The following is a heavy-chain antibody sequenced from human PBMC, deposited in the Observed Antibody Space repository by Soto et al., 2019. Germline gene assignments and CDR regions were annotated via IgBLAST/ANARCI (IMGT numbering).Heavy chain of an antibody. CDR1: GGSISSGGYS. V-gene: IGHV4-30-2*01. CDR3: ARVVVVAATPYYFDY. Sequence: SETLSLTCAVSGGSISSGGYSWSWIRQPPGKGLEWIGYIYHSGSTYYNPSLKSRVTISVDRSKNQFSLKLSSVTAADTAVYYCARVVVVAATPYYFDYWGQGTLVTVSS. D-gene: IGHD2-15*01. J-gene: IGHJ4*02. CDR2: IYHSGST.